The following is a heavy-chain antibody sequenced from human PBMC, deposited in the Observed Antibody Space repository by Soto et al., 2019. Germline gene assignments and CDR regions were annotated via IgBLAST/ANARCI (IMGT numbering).Heavy chain of an antibody. CDR1: GFTFSSYS. V-gene: IGHV3-48*02. CDR2: ITSGSGTI. CDR3: ARDLDWSFDY. Sequence: VQLVESGGGLEQPGGSLRLSCAATGFTFSSYSMNWVRQAPGKGLEWVSYITSGSGTIFYADSVKGRFTISRDNAKNSLYLQMNSLRDEDTAVYYCARDLDWSFDYWGQGTLVTVSS. J-gene: IGHJ4*02. D-gene: IGHD3-9*01.